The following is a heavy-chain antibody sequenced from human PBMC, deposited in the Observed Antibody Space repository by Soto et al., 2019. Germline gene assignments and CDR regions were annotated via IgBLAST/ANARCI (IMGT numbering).Heavy chain of an antibody. Sequence: QMQLVQSGPEVKKPGTSVKVSCKASGFTFTSSAVQWVRQARGQRLEWIGWIVVGSGNTNYAQKFQERVTITRDMSVSSASMELCSLRSAPTAVYYCAGHPLGGAAAPDSWGQGTLVTVSS. V-gene: IGHV1-58*01. CDR3: AGHPLGGAAAPDS. J-gene: IGHJ4*02. D-gene: IGHD6-13*01. CDR1: GFTFTSSA. CDR2: IVVGSGNT.